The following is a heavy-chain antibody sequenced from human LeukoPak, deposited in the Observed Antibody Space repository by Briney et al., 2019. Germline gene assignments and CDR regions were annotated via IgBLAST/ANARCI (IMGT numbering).Heavy chain of an antibody. Sequence: EGSLRLSCAASGFTFSSYSMNWVRQAPGKGLEWVSSISSSSSYIYYADSVKGRFTISRDNAKNSLYLQMNSLGAEDTAVYYCARDSRRLNFDYWGQGTLVTVSS. J-gene: IGHJ4*02. D-gene: IGHD2-21*01. V-gene: IGHV3-21*01. CDR2: ISSSSSYI. CDR1: GFTFSSYS. CDR3: ARDSRRLNFDY.